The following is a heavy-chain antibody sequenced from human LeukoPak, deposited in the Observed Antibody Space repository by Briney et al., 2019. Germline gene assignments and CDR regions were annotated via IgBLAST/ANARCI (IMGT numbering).Heavy chain of an antibody. CDR3: ARSPRGAMVGKFDY. Sequence: GGSLRLSCAASGFTFSSYAMHWVRQAPGKGLEYVSAISSNGGSTYYANSVKGRFTISRDNSKNTLYLQTGSLRAEDMAVYYCARSPRGAMVGKFDYWGQGTLVTVSS. V-gene: IGHV3-64*01. CDR1: GFTFSSYA. CDR2: ISSNGGST. D-gene: IGHD5-18*01. J-gene: IGHJ4*02.